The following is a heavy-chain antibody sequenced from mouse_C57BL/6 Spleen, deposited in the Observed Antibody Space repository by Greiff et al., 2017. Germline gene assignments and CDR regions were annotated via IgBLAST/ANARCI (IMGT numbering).Heavy chain of an antibody. CDR3: ARNTRSTGGFDY. V-gene: IGHV2-2*01. J-gene: IGHJ2*01. Sequence: VKLVESGPGLVQPSQSLSITCTVSGFSLSSYGVHWVRQSPGKGLEWLGVIWSGGSTDYNAAFISRLSISKDNSKSQVFFKMNSLQADDTAIYYCARNTRSTGGFDYWGQGTTLTVSA. CDR2: IWSGGST. CDR1: GFSLSSYG. D-gene: IGHD1-1*01.